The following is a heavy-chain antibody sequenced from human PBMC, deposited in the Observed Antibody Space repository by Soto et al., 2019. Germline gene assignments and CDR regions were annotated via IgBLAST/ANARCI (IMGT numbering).Heavy chain of an antibody. D-gene: IGHD6-13*01. V-gene: IGHV3-30*18. J-gene: IGHJ4*02. Sequence: QVQLVESGGGVDQPGRSLRLSCEASGFTFSSYAMHWVRQAPGKGLEWVALISYDGSNKYYADSVKGRFTIFRDNSKNTLYLVMTSLRTEDTAMYYCAKADYSGSWYGTIDYWGQGALVTVSS. CDR1: GFTFSSYA. CDR3: AKADYSGSWYGTIDY. CDR2: ISYDGSNK.